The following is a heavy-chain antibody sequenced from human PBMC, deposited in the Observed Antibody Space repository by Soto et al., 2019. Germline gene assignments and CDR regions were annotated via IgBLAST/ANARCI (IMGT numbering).Heavy chain of an antibody. D-gene: IGHD5-18*01. CDR1: GGSISNYY. J-gene: IGHJ4*02. V-gene: IGHV4-59*01. CDR3: ARLNGYTYAFDY. CDR2: IFYSGST. Sequence: LSLTCTVSGGSISNYYWSWIRQPPGKGLEWIGYIFYSGSTNYNPSLKSRVTISVDTSKNQFSLKLSSVTTAETAVYYCARLNGYTYAFDYWGQGTLVTVS.